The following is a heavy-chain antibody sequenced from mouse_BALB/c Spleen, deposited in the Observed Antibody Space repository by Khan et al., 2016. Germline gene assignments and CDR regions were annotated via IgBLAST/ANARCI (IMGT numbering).Heavy chain of an antibody. V-gene: IGHV5-6-3*01. CDR3: ARENYRYYFDY. CDR2: INSNGGST. D-gene: IGHD2-14*01. J-gene: IGHJ2*01. Sequence: EVELVESGGGLVQPGGSLKLSCAASGFTFSTSGMSWVRQTPDKRLELVATINSNGGSTYYPDSVKGRFTISRDNAKNTLYLQMSSLKSEDTAMYYCARENYRYYFDYWGQDTTLTVSS. CDR1: GFTFSTSG.